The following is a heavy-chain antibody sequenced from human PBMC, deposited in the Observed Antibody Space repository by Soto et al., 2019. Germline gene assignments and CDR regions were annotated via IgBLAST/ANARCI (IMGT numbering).Heavy chain of an antibody. Sequence: SETLSLTCTVSGGSISSSSYYWSWIRQHPGKGLEWIGYIYYRGSTYYNPSLKSRVTISVDTSKNQFSLKLSSVTAADTAVYYCARLYDSSGYYYVYAFDIWGQGTMVTVSS. J-gene: IGHJ3*02. CDR2: IYYRGST. D-gene: IGHD3-22*01. V-gene: IGHV4-31*03. CDR3: ARLYDSSGYYYVYAFDI. CDR1: GGSISSSSYY.